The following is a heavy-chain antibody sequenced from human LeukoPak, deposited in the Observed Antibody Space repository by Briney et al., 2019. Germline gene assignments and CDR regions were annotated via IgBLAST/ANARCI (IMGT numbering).Heavy chain of an antibody. J-gene: IGHJ4*02. V-gene: IGHV3-23*01. D-gene: IGHD2-2*01. CDR2: LSGSGIST. CDR3: AKGTTELSTSCLFDY. CDR1: GFTFSSYA. Sequence: PGGSLRLSCAASGFTFSSYAMSWVRQAPGKGLEWVSALSGSGISTYYADSVRGRFTISRGNSKNTLYLQMNSLRAEDTALYYCAKGTTELSTSCLFDYWAQGTRFTVS.